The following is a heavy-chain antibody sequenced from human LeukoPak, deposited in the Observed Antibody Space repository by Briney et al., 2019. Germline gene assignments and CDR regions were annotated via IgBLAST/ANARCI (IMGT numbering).Heavy chain of an antibody. V-gene: IGHV3-7*01. Sequence: QSGGSLRLSCAASGFTFSSYWMSWVRQAPRKGLEWVANIKQDGSEKYYVDSVKGRFTISRDNAKNSLYLQMNSLRAEDTAVYYCARDRDYYYDSSGYYDWGQGTLVTVSS. J-gene: IGHJ4*02. CDR2: IKQDGSEK. D-gene: IGHD3-22*01. CDR1: GFTFSSYW. CDR3: ARDRDYYYDSSGYYD.